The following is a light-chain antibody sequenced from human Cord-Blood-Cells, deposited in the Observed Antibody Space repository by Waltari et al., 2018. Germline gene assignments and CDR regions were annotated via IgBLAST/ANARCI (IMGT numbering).Light chain of an antibody. V-gene: IGLV2-14*01. CDR2: EVS. CDR1: SSDVGGYNY. CDR3: SSYTSSSTLYV. Sequence: QSALTQPASVSGSPGQSITISCTGTSSDVGGYNYPSWYQQHPGKAPKLMIYEVSNRPSGVSNRFSGSKSGNTASLTISGLQAEDEADYYCSSYTSSSTLYVFGTGTKVTVL. J-gene: IGLJ1*01.